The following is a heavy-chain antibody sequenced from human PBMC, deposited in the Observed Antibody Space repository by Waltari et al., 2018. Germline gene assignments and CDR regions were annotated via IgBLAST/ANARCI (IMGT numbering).Heavy chain of an antibody. V-gene: IGHV3-23*01. D-gene: IGHD5-12*01. J-gene: IGHJ5*02. CDR1: GFTFASFA. Sequence: EVQLLESGGGLVQPGGSLRLSCAASGFTFASFAMRRVRQAPGKGLEWVSTVHADADGSNTFYADSVKGRFTISRDNSKNTLYLQMNSLRVEDTAVYYCARDLAPATIMARWFDPWGQGTLVTVAS. CDR3: ARDLAPATIMARWFDP. CDR2: VHADADGSNT.